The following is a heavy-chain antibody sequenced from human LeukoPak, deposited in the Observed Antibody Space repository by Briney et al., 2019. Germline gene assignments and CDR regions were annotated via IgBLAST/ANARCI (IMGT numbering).Heavy chain of an antibody. D-gene: IGHD3-3*01. V-gene: IGHV3-74*01. J-gene: IGHJ3*02. CDR2: INSDGSAT. CDR1: GFTFGSPW. CDR3: ARALYYDFWSGSPDDAFDI. Sequence: GGSLRLSCAASGFTFGSPWMHWVRQAPGKGLVWVSRINSDGSATAYADSVKGRFTISRDNAENTLYLQMNSLRAEDTALYHCARALYYDFWSGSPDDAFDIWGQGTMVTVSS.